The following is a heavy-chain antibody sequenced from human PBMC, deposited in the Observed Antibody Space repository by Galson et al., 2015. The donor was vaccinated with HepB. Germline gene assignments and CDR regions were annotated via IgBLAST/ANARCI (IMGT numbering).Heavy chain of an antibody. V-gene: IGHV3-30*18. J-gene: IGHJ4*02. CDR1: GFTFSSYG. CDR2: ISYDGSNK. CDR3: AKDGEGIRGYYFDY. D-gene: IGHD2-21*01. Sequence: SLRLSCAASGFTFSSYGMHWVRQAPGKGLEWVAVISYDGSNKYYADSVKGRFTISRDNSENTLYLQMNSLRAEDTAVYYCAKDGEGIRGYYFDYWGQGTLVTVSS.